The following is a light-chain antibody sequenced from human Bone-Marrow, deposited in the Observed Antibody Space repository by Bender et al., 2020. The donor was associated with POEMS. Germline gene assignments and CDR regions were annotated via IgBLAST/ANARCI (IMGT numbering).Light chain of an antibody. Sequence: QSVLTQPPSASGTPGQRVTISCSGGSSNIGAHAVNWYQHLPGTAPKLLIYSSHRRPSEVPDRFSGSRSGTSASLAISGLQSDDEGHYYCCSYAGTYNFVAFGGGTKLTVL. CDR2: SSH. J-gene: IGLJ2*01. CDR3: CSYAGTYNFVA. V-gene: IGLV1-44*01. CDR1: SSNIGAHA.